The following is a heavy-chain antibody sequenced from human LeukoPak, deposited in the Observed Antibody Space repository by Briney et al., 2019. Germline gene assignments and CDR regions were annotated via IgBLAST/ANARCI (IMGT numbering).Heavy chain of an antibody. CDR3: ARSEQFPYYMDV. CDR2: INPNSGGT. Sequence: ASVKVSCKASGYTFTGYYMHWLRQAPGQGLEWMGWINPNSGGTNYAQKFQGRVTMTRDTSISTAYMELSRLRSDDTAVYYCARSEQFPYYMDVWGKGTTVTVSS. J-gene: IGHJ6*03. D-gene: IGHD6-19*01. CDR1: GYTFTGYY. V-gene: IGHV1-2*02.